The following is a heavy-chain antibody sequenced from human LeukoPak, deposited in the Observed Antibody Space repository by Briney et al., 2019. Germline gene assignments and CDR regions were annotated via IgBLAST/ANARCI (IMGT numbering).Heavy chain of an antibody. D-gene: IGHD3-22*01. V-gene: IGHV3-43D*03. CDR1: GFSFDDYG. CDR2: IGWDGGST. CDR3: AKANSPYYYDSSGYSFDY. Sequence: QSGGSLRLSCAASGFSFDDYGMSWVRQAPGKGLEWVSLIGWDGGSTYYADSVKGRFTISRDNSKNSLYLQMNSLRAEDTALYYCAKANSPYYYDSSGYSFDYWGQGTLVTVSS. J-gene: IGHJ4*02.